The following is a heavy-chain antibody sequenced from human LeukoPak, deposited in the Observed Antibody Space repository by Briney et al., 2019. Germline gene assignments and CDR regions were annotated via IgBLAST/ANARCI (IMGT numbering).Heavy chain of an antibody. Sequence: GGSLRLFCAASGFTFSDYYMSWIRQAPGKGLEWISYISSSGSTIYYADSVKGRFTISRDNAKSSLYLQMNSLRAEDTAVYYCARVLREWLLFGWFDPWGQGTLVTVSS. D-gene: IGHD3-3*01. V-gene: IGHV3-11*01. CDR1: GFTFSDYY. CDR2: ISSSGSTI. J-gene: IGHJ5*02. CDR3: ARVLREWLLFGWFDP.